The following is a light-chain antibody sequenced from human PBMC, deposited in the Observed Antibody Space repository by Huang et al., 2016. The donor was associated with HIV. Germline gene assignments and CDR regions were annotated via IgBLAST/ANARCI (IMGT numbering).Light chain of an antibody. CDR2: AAS. Sequence: IQLTQSPSSLSASVGDRVTITCRASQGISSYLAWYQHKPGKAPKVLIYAASTLQSGVPSRFSGSGSGTDFTLTISSLQPEDFVTYYCQQLYSYPPTFGQGTKVEIK. CDR1: QGISSY. V-gene: IGKV1-9*01. CDR3: QQLYSYPPT. J-gene: IGKJ1*01.